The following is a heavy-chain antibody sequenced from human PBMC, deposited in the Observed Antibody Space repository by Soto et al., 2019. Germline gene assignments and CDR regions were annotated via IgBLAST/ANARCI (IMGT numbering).Heavy chain of an antibody. V-gene: IGHV3-23*01. J-gene: IGHJ4*02. CDR1: GFTFSNAW. CDR3: AKDRMRSPLYYFDY. CDR2: ISGSGGST. Sequence: GGSLRLSCAASGFTFSNAWINWVRQAPGKGLEWVSAISGSGGSTYYADSVKGRFTISRDNSKNTLYLQMNSLRAEDTAVYYCAKDRMRSPLYYFDYWGQGTLVTVSS.